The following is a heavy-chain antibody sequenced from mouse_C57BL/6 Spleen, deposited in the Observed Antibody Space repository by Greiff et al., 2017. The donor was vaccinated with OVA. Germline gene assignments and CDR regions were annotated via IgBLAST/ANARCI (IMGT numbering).Heavy chain of an antibody. Sequence: VQLKESGPGMVKPSQSLSLTCTVTGYSITSGYDWHWIRHFPGNKLEWMGYISYSGSTNYNPSLKSRISITHDTSKNHFFLKLNSVTTEDTATYYCARLYGYDEDWFAYWGQGTLVTVSA. V-gene: IGHV3-1*01. CDR2: ISYSGST. CDR1: GYSITSGYD. D-gene: IGHD2-2*01. CDR3: ARLYGYDEDWFAY. J-gene: IGHJ3*01.